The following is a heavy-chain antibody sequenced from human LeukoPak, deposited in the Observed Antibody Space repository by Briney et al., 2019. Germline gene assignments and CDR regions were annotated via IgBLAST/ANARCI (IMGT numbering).Heavy chain of an antibody. Sequence: GGSLRLSCAASGFTVSSNYMSWVRQAPGKGLEWVSVIYSGGSTYYADSVKGRFTISRDNSKSTLYLQMNSLRAEDTAVYYCARGPLQQWLVRDAFDIWGQGTMVTVSS. J-gene: IGHJ3*02. CDR1: GFTVSSNY. V-gene: IGHV3-53*01. D-gene: IGHD6-19*01. CDR2: IYSGGST. CDR3: ARGPLQQWLVRDAFDI.